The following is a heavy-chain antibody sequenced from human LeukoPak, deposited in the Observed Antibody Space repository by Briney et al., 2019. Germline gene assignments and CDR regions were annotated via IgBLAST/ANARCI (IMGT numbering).Heavy chain of an antibody. D-gene: IGHD1-26*01. J-gene: IGHJ4*02. V-gene: IGHV3-30*02. CDR2: IGYGGSNK. Sequence: GGSLRLSCAASGFTFSSYGMHWVRQAPGKGLEWVAFIGYGGSNKFHGESVKGRFTISGDNSKNTLYLQMNSLKIEDTAVYYCASGSYYYVSDFWGQGTLVTVSS. CDR1: GFTFSSYG. CDR3: ASGSYYYVSDF.